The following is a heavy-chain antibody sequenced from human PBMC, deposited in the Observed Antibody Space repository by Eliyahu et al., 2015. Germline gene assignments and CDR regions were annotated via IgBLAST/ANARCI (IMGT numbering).Heavy chain of an antibody. V-gene: IGHV3-33*08. D-gene: IGHD4-23*01. Sequence: QVRXVESGGGVVQPGRSXXLSCSASGFTFSDSAMXWXRQAPGKGLGWVAIIWYDGSNQYYADSVKGRFTISRDNSKNTVSLQMNSLRGEDTAIYYCARDHDYSGNYLEDWGQGTLVAVSS. J-gene: IGHJ4*02. CDR3: ARDHDYSGNYLED. CDR2: IWYDGSNQ. CDR1: GFTFSDSA.